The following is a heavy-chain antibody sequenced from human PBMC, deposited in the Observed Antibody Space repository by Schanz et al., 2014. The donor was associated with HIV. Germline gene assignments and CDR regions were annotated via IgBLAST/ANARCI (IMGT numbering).Heavy chain of an antibody. D-gene: IGHD3-16*01. CDR2: ISVYHNKT. CDR3: ARHLPGGLFSPLNL. Sequence: QVHLVQSGAEVKKSGASVKVSCKASGYSFSSYGLSWVRQAPGQGLEWMGWISVYHNKTNYAQKLQGRVTMTTDTSTSTAYMELRSLRSDDTAVYYCARHLPGGLFSPLNLWGQGTLVTVSS. CDR1: GYSFSSYG. J-gene: IGHJ5*02. V-gene: IGHV1-18*01.